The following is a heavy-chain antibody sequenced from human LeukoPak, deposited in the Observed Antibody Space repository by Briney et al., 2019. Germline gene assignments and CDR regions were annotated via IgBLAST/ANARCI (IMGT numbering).Heavy chain of an antibody. CDR3: ARGGIAAAGLTSSYYMDV. D-gene: IGHD6-13*01. V-gene: IGHV1-69*05. Sequence: EASVKVSCKASGGTFSSYAISWVRQAPGQGLEWMGGVIPIFGTANYAQKFQGRVTITTDESTSTAYRELSSLRSEDTAVYYCARGGIAAAGLTSSYYMDVWGKGTTVTVSS. J-gene: IGHJ6*03. CDR2: VIPIFGTA. CDR1: GGTFSSYA.